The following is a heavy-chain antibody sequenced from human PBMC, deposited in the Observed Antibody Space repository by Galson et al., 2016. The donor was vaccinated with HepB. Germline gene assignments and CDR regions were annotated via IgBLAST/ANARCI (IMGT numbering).Heavy chain of an antibody. J-gene: IGHJ4*02. CDR2: ITGSGGVT. CDR3: AKDVFTSGWPNVFDS. Sequence: SLRLSCAASGFTFGDYAMTWVHQSPGKGLEWVSAITGSGGVTYYADSVRGRFTISRDNPKNMVHLQMNSLRADDTAVYYCAKDVFTSGWPNVFDSWGQGTLVAVSS. D-gene: IGHD6-19*01. CDR1: GFTFGDYA. V-gene: IGHV3-23*01.